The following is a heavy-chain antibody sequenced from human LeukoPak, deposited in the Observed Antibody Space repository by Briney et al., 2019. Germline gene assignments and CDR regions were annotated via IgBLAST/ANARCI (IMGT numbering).Heavy chain of an antibody. CDR3: AKAVVVVAATDD. CDR1: GFTFTSYA. J-gene: IGHJ4*02. CDR2: ISGGGGST. D-gene: IGHD2-15*01. V-gene: IGHV3-23*01. Sequence: GGSLRLSCAASGFTFTSYAMSWVRQAPGKGLEWVSAISGGGGSTYYADSVKGRFTISRDNSKNTLYLQMNSLRAEDTAVYYCAKAVVVVAATDDWGQGTLVTVSS.